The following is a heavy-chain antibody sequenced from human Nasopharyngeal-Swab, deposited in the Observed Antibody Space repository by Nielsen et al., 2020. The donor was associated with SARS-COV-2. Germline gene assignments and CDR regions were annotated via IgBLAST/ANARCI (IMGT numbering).Heavy chain of an antibody. CDR2: ISYDGSNK. CDR3: ARETVAGTRHDY. V-gene: IGHV3-30*03. CDR1: GFTFSSYG. Sequence: GWSLRLSCAASGFTFSSYGMHWVRQAPGKGLEWVAVISYDGSNKYYADSVKGRFTISRDNSKNTLYLQMNSLRAEDTAVYYCARETVAGTRHDYWGQGTLVTVSS. J-gene: IGHJ4*02. D-gene: IGHD6-19*01.